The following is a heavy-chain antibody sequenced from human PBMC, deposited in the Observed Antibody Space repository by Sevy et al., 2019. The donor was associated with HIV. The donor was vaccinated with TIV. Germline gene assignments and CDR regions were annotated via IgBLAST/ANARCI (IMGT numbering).Heavy chain of an antibody. CDR3: AKDINRGCDGVNCYSYYYYFYGLDV. V-gene: IGHV3-9*01. CDR1: GFPFNDHA. D-gene: IGHD2-21*01. J-gene: IGHJ6*02. CDR2: ISWNSRNI. Sequence: GGSLRLSCAASGFPFNDHAMHWVRQVPGKGLEWVSGISWNSRNIGYAESVKGRFTISRDNARHIVYLEMNSLRPEDTAVYYCAKDINRGCDGVNCYSYYYYFYGLDVWGQGTTVTVSS.